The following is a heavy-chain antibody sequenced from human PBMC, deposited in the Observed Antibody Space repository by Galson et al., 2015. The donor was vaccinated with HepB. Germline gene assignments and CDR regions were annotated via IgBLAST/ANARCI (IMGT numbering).Heavy chain of an antibody. D-gene: IGHD3-22*01. J-gene: IGHJ6*02. CDR3: ARARNESSRVLGMDV. V-gene: IGHV3-23*01. CDR1: GFTFSTYA. CDR2: IVGSGVTT. Sequence: SLRLSCAASGFTFSTYAMSWVRQAPGKGLEWVSAIVGSGVTTYYADAVKGRFTISRDNSQNTLYLQMNSLRAEDTAVYYCARARNESSRVLGMDVWGQGTTVTVSS.